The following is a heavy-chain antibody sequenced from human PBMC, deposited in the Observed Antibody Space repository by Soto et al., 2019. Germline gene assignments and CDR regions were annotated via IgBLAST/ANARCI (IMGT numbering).Heavy chain of an antibody. CDR1: GGSISSSSYY. CDR2: IYYSGST. D-gene: IGHD2-2*01. V-gene: IGHV4-39*01. CDR3: ARTPDIVVVPAAVYYFDY. J-gene: IGHJ4*02. Sequence: SETLSLTCTVSGGSISSSSYYWGWIRQPPGKGLEWIGSIYYSGSTYYNPSLKSRGTISVDTSKNQFSLKLSSVTAAETAVYYCARTPDIVVVPAAVYYFDYWGQGTLVTVSS.